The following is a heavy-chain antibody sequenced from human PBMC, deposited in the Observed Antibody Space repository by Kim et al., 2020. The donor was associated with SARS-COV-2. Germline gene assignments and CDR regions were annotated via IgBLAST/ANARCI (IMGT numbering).Heavy chain of an antibody. V-gene: IGHV3-7*01. Sequence: CGSLRLSCVGSGFAFSTSWMTWVRQVPGKGLEWVANIKEDGRDTYYVDSVKGRFTISRDNAKSSVYLQMNSLRAEDTAVYYCARDPYDSSGYGVFDYGG. CDR3: ARDPYDSSGYGVFDY. J-gene: IGHJ4*01. D-gene: IGHD3-22*01. CDR2: IKEDGRDT. CDR1: GFAFSTSW.